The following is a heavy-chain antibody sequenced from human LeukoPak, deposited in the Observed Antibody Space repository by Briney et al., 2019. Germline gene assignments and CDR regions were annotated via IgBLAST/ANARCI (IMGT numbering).Heavy chain of an antibody. CDR2: ISSSGSTI. J-gene: IGHJ3*02. Sequence: GGSLRLSGAASGFTFSDYYMSWIRQAPGKGLEWVSYISSSGSTIYYADSVKGRFTISRNNAKNSLYLQMNSLRAEDTAVYYCARLLIYGYASFDIWGQGTMVTVSS. D-gene: IGHD5-18*01. CDR1: GFTFSDYY. V-gene: IGHV3-11*01. CDR3: ARLLIYGYASFDI.